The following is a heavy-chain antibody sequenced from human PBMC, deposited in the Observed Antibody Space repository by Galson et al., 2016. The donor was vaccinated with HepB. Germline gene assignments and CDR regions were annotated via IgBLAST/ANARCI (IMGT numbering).Heavy chain of an antibody. Sequence: SCAASGFTFSSYAIHWVRQAPGQRLEWMGWINAGSGNTKYSQTFQGRVTITRDTFASTAYMELSSLRSEDTAVYYCARVAVPADVNWFDPWGQGTLVTVSS. CDR2: INAGSGNT. J-gene: IGHJ5*02. CDR1: GFTFSSYA. CDR3: ARVAVPADVNWFDP. D-gene: IGHD2-2*01. V-gene: IGHV1-3*01.